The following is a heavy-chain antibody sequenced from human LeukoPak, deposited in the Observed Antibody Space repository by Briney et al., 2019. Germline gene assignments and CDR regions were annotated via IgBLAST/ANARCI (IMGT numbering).Heavy chain of an antibody. CDR3: ARDYDFWSGYYRLDY. Sequence: SVKVSCKASGGTFSSYAISWVRQAPGQGLEWMGGIIPIFGTANYAQKFQGRVTITADESTSIAYMELSSLRSEDTAVYYCARDYDFWSGYYRLDYWGQGTLVTVSS. CDR1: GGTFSSYA. J-gene: IGHJ4*02. V-gene: IGHV1-69*01. D-gene: IGHD3-3*01. CDR2: IIPIFGTA.